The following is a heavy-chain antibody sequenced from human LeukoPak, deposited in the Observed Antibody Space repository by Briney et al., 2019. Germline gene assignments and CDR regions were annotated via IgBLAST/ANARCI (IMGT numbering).Heavy chain of an antibody. J-gene: IGHJ4*02. V-gene: IGHV3-7*01. CDR2: IKQDGSEK. Sequence: GGSPRLSCAASGFTFSSYWMSWVRQAPGKGLEWVANIKQDGSEKYYVDSVKGRFTISRDNAKNSLYLQMNSLRAEDTAVYYCASRYCSSTSCSPVIDYWGQGTLVTVSS. CDR3: ASRYCSSTSCSPVIDY. D-gene: IGHD2-2*01. CDR1: GFTFSSYW.